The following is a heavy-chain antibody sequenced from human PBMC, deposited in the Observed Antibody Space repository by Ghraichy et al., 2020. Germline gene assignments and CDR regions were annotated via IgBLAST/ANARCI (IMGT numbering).Heavy chain of an antibody. D-gene: IGHD3-22*01. CDR3: ARVANYYDSSGYYPWRFDY. Sequence: SETLSLTCAVYGGFFSGYYWSWIRQPPGKGLEWIGEINHSGSTNYNPSLKSRVTISVDTSKNQFSLKLSSVTAADTAVYYCARVANYYDSSGYYPWRFDYWGQGTLVTVSS. CDR1: GGFFSGYY. J-gene: IGHJ4*02. V-gene: IGHV4-34*01. CDR2: INHSGST.